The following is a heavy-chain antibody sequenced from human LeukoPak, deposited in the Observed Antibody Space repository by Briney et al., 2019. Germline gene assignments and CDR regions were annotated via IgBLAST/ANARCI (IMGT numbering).Heavy chain of an antibody. CDR3: ARPRLSSGWASGGWFDP. V-gene: IGHV3-21*01. D-gene: IGHD6-19*01. CDR2: ISSSSSHI. CDR1: GFTFSSYA. Sequence: PGGSLRLSCAASGFTFSSYAMHWVRQAPGKGLEWVSSISSSSSHIYYADSVKGRFTISRDNAKNSLYLQMNSLRAEDTAVYYCARPRLSSGWASGGWFDPWGQGTLVTVSS. J-gene: IGHJ5*02.